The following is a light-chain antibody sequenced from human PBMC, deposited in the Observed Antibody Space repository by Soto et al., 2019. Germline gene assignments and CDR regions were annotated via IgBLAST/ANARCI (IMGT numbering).Light chain of an antibody. V-gene: IGLV1-44*01. CDR3: ASWDDSLNGVV. J-gene: IGLJ2*01. CDR1: NSNIGSNT. CDR2: SNN. Sequence: QSVLTHPPSASGTPGQRVSISCSGSNSNIGSNTVNWYQQVPGAAPKLLIYSNNQRPSGVPDRFSASKSATSASVAISGLQSEDEADYYCASWDDSLNGVVFGGGTKVTVL.